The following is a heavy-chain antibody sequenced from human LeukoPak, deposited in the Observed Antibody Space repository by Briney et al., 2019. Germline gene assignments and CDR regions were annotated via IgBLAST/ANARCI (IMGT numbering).Heavy chain of an antibody. J-gene: IGHJ3*02. CDR2: IYSGGTT. Sequence: PGGSPRLSCAASGFTVSSNYMSWVRQAPGKGLEWVSVIYSGGTTFYADSVKGRFTISRANSRNTLYLQMNSLRAEDTAVYYCARDAFDIWGQGTMVTVSS. CDR1: GFTVSSNY. V-gene: IGHV3-66*01. CDR3: ARDAFDI.